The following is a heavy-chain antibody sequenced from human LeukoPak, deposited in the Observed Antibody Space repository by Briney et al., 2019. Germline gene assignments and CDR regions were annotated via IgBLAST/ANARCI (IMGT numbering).Heavy chain of an antibody. CDR2: ISSSSSTI. CDR3: ARGGSAAAGTSRFDY. V-gene: IGHV3-48*01. Sequence: PGGSLRLSCAASGFTFSSYAMNWVRQAPGKGLEWVSYISSSSSTIYYADSVKGRFTISRDNAKNSVYLQMNSLRAEDTAVYYCARGGSAAAGTSRFDYWGQGTLVTVSS. J-gene: IGHJ4*02. CDR1: GFTFSSYA. D-gene: IGHD6-13*01.